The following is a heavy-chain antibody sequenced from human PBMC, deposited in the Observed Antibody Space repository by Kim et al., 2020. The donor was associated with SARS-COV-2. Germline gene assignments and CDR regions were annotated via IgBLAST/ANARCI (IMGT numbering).Heavy chain of an antibody. CDR2: IYYSGST. J-gene: IGHJ6*02. CDR1: GGSISSYY. V-gene: IGHV4-59*13. Sequence: SETLSLTCIVSGGSISSYYWIWIRQPPGKGLEYIGYIYYSGSTNYNPSLKSQVTISIDTSKNQFSLKLTSVTVADTAMYYWARAPPGRPMDVRGQGTTV. CDR3: ARAPPGRPMDV.